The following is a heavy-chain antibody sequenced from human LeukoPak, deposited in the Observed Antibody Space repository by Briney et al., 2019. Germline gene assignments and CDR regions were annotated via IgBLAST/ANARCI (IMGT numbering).Heavy chain of an antibody. CDR1: GFTFSNFA. Sequence: GGSLRLSCAASGFTFSNFAMSWVRRAPGKGLVWVSAMSGGGASTFYADSVKGRFTISRDNSKNTLYVQVNSLGTEDTAAYYCAKGSYYDSSGSFYFDYWGQGTLVTVSS. D-gene: IGHD3-22*01. V-gene: IGHV3-23*01. CDR2: MSGGGAST. J-gene: IGHJ4*02. CDR3: AKGSYYDSSGSFYFDY.